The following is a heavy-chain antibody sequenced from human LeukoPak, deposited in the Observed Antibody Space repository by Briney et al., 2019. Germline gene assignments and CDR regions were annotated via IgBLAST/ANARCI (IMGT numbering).Heavy chain of an antibody. Sequence: PGRSLRLSCAASGFTFSSYGMHWVRQAPGKGLEWVAVISYDGSNKYYADSVKGRFTISRDNSKNTLYLQMNSLRAEDTAVYYCARDKGGIYDYWGQGTLVTVSS. V-gene: IGHV3-33*05. J-gene: IGHJ4*02. D-gene: IGHD3-16*01. CDR1: GFTFSSYG. CDR2: ISYDGSNK. CDR3: ARDKGGIYDY.